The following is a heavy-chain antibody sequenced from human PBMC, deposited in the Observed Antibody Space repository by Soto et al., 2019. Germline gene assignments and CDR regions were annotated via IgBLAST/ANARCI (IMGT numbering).Heavy chain of an antibody. J-gene: IGHJ5*02. CDR3: VKGVPPLRP. CDR1: GFTFSSYG. D-gene: IGHD4-17*01. Sequence: QVQLVESGGGVVQPGRSLRLSCAASGFTFSSYGMHWVRQAPGKGLEWVAVISYDGSNKYYADSVKGRFTISRDNSKNTLYLQMNSLRAEDTAVYYCVKGVPPLRPWGQGTLVTVSS. V-gene: IGHV3-30*18. CDR2: ISYDGSNK.